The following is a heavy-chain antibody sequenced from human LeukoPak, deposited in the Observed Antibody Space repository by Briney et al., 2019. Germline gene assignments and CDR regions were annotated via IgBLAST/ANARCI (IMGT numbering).Heavy chain of an antibody. CDR3: VRDWVSGGTFDY. V-gene: IGHV4-4*07. CDR2: IYTSGST. D-gene: IGHD3-10*01. Sequence: PSETLSLTCTVSGGSISTYYWSWIRQPAGKGLEWIGRIYTSGSTNYNPSLKSRVTMSVDTSKNQFSLKLRPETAADTAVYYCVRDWVSGGTFDYWGQGTLVAVSS. CDR1: GGSISTYY. J-gene: IGHJ4*02.